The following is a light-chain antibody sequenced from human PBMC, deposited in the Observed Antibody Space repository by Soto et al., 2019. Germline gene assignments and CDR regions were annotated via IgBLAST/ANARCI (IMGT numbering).Light chain of an antibody. V-gene: IGKV3-11*01. CDR2: EAS. CDR3: QQRSNLLT. Sequence: EIVLTQSPATLSLSPGERATLSCRASQSVSSYLAWYQQKPGQAPRLLIYEASNRATGIQARFSGSGSGTDFTLTISSLEPEDFAVYYCQQRSNLLTFGGGTKVEIK. CDR1: QSVSSY. J-gene: IGKJ4*01.